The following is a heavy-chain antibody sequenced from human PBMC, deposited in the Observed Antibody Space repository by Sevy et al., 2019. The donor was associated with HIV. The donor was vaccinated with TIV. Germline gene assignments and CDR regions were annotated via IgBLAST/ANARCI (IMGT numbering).Heavy chain of an antibody. CDR2: ISSSSSYI. CDR3: ARDAGVDTARYYFDY. J-gene: IGHJ4*02. Sequence: GGSLRLSCAASGFTFSSYSMNWVRQAPGKGLEWVSSISSSSSYIYYADSVKGRFTISRDNAKNSLYLQMNSLRAEDTAVYSCARDAGVDTARYYFDYWGQGTLVTVSS. V-gene: IGHV3-21*01. CDR1: GFTFSSYS. D-gene: IGHD5-18*01.